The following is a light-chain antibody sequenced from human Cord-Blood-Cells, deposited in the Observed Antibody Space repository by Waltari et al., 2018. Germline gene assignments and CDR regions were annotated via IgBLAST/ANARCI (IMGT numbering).Light chain of an antibody. CDR1: QSISSY. CDR2: AAS. CDR3: QQSYSTPYT. V-gene: IGKV1-39*01. Sequence: DIQMTQSPSSLSASVGDRVTITCRASQSISSYLNWYQQKPGKAPKLLIYAASSLQSGVPSRFSGSGCGTDFILTISSLQPEDFATYYCQQSYSTPYTVGQGTKLGIK. J-gene: IGKJ2*01.